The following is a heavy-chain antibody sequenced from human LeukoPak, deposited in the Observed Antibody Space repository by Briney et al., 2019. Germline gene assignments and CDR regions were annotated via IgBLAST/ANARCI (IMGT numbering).Heavy chain of an antibody. CDR1: GGSISSSSYY. CDR2: IYYSGST. Sequence: SETLSLTCTVSGGSISSSSYYWGWIRQPPGKGLEWIGSIYYSGSTYYNPSLKSRVTISVDTSKNQFSLKLSSVTAADTAVYYCARQQYCSSTSCYTYYYYMDVWGKGTTVTVSS. J-gene: IGHJ6*03. D-gene: IGHD2-2*02. V-gene: IGHV4-39*01. CDR3: ARQQYCSSTSCYTYYYYMDV.